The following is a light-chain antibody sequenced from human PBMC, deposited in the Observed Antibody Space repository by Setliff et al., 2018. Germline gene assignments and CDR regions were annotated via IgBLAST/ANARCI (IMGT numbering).Light chain of an antibody. CDR3: QSYDRSVSGFV. J-gene: IGLJ1*01. CDR1: SSNIGNNY. Sequence: QSVLTQPPSMSAAPGQKVTISCSGSSSNIGNNYVSWYQQLPGTAPKLLIYDKNKRPSGIPDRFSGSKSGPSATLGITGLQTGDEADYFCQSYDRSVSGFVFGTGTKVTVL. V-gene: IGLV1-51*01. CDR2: DKN.